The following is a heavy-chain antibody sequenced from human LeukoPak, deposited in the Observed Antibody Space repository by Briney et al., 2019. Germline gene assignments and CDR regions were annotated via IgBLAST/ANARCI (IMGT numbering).Heavy chain of an antibody. J-gene: IGHJ4*02. Sequence: PSETLSLTCTVSGGSISTYYWSWIRQPPGKGLEWLGYIFYTGSTNYNPSFKSRVTMSIDTSKNQFSLKLSSVTAADTAVYYCMRTYSSSSIDYWGQGALVTVSS. V-gene: IGHV4-59*01. CDR1: GGSISTYY. CDR3: MRTYSSSSIDY. CDR2: IFYTGST. D-gene: IGHD6-6*01.